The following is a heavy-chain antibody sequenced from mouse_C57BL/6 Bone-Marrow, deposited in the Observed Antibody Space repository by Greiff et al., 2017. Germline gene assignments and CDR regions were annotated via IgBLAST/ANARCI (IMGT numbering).Heavy chain of an antibody. V-gene: IGHV1-53*01. Sequence: QVQLQQPGTELVKPGASVKLSCKASGYTFTSYWMHWVKQRPGQGLEWIGNINPSNGGTNYNEKFKSKATLTVANSASTAYMQLSSLTTEDSAVYYCGYYGYGEACWYFDVWGTGTTVTVSA. D-gene: IGHD2-2*01. CDR3: GYYGYGEACWYFDV. CDR2: INPSNGGT. J-gene: IGHJ1*03. CDR1: GYTFTSYW.